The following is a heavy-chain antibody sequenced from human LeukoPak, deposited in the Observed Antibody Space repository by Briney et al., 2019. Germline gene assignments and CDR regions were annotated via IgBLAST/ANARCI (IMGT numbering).Heavy chain of an antibody. CDR2: ISSSSSTI. Sequence: GGSLRLSCAASGFIFSSYSMNWVRQAPGKGLEWVSYISSSSSTIYYADSVKGRFTISRDNAKNSLYLQMNSLRADDTAVHYCAREVGDRGEYYFDYWGQGTLVTVSS. D-gene: IGHD3-10*01. CDR3: AREVGDRGEYYFDY. CDR1: GFIFSSYS. V-gene: IGHV3-48*01. J-gene: IGHJ4*02.